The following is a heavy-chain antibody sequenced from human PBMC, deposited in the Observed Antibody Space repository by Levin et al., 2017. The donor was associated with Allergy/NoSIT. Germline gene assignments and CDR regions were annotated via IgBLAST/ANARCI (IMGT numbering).Heavy chain of an antibody. CDR1: GGSISSSSFY. V-gene: IGHV4-39*07. D-gene: IGHD2-21*01. J-gene: IGHJ5*02. CDR2: IYDTGTT. Sequence: SETLSLTCTVSGGSISSSSFYWGWIRQPPGKGLEWIGTIYDTGTTSLNPSLKSRGNISVDPSTNQLSLDLNSVTAADTALYFCMKGPPWFSDCPWFDPWGPGTLVTVSS. CDR3: MKGPPWFSDCPWFDP.